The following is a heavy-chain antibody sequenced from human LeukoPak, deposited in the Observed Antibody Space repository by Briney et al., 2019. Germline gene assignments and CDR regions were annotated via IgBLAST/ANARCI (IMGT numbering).Heavy chain of an antibody. CDR3: ARDMGYGDY. Sequence: GGSLRLSRAASGFTFSSYWMTWVRQAPGKGLEWVANIKQDGSEKYYVDSVKGRFTTSRDNAKNSLYLQMNSLRAEDTAVYYCARDMGYGDYWGQGTLVSVSS. CDR2: IKQDGSEK. D-gene: IGHD3-16*01. CDR1: GFTFSSYW. J-gene: IGHJ4*02. V-gene: IGHV3-7*01.